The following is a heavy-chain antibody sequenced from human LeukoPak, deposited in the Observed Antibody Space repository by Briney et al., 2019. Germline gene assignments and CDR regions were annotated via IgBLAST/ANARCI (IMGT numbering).Heavy chain of an antibody. V-gene: IGHV3-48*01. Sequence: GGSLRLSCAASGFTISSYSMNWVRQAPGKGLEWVSYISSASNTIYYADSVKGRFTISRDNAKNSLYLQMNSLRAEDTAMYYCARDGWFGDYNWFDPWGQGTLVTVSS. D-gene: IGHD3-10*01. J-gene: IGHJ5*02. CDR2: ISSASNTI. CDR1: GFTISSYS. CDR3: ARDGWFGDYNWFDP.